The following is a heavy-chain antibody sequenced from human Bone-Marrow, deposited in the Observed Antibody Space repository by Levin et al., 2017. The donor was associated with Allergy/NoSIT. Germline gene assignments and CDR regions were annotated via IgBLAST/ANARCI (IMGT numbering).Heavy chain of an antibody. V-gene: IGHV3-74*01. CDR3: ARYHQYLYDFWSGYFPTAGYFDY. Sequence: PGGSLRLSCAASGFTFSSYWMHWVRQAPGKGLVWVSRINSDGSSTSYADSVKGRFTISRDNAKNTLYLQMNSLRAEDTAVYYCARYHQYLYDFWSGYFPTAGYFDYWGQGTLVTVSS. CDR1: GFTFSSYW. D-gene: IGHD3-3*01. CDR2: INSDGSST. J-gene: IGHJ4*02.